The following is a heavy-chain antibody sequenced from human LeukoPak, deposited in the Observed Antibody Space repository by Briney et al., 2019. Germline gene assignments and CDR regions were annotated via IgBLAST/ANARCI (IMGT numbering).Heavy chain of an antibody. V-gene: IGHV1-46*01. J-gene: IGHJ3*02. CDR1: GYTFTSYY. CDR3: ARAYRPHMQRGAFDI. CDR2: INPSGGST. Sequence: ASVKVSCKASGYTFTSYYMHWVRQAPGQGPEWMGIINPSGGSTSYAQKFQGRVTMTRDMSTSTVYMELSSLRSEDTAVYYCARAYRPHMQRGAFDIWGQGTMVTVSS. D-gene: IGHD3-16*01.